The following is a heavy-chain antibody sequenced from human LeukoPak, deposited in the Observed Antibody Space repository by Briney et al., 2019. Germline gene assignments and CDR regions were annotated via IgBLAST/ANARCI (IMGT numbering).Heavy chain of an antibody. Sequence: SETLSLTCTVSGGSISSYYWSWIRQPPGKGLEWIGYIYYSGSTNYNPSLKSRVTISVDTSKNQFSLKLSSVTAADTAVYYCARGTDITATGPARGWFDPWGQGTLVTVSS. CDR2: IYYSGST. V-gene: IGHV4-59*01. CDR1: GGSISSYY. J-gene: IGHJ5*02. D-gene: IGHD6-13*01. CDR3: ARGTDITATGPARGWFDP.